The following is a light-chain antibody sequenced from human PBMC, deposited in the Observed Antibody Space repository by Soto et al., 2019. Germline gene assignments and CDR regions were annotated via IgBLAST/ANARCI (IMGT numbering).Light chain of an antibody. CDR2: WAS. J-gene: IGKJ1*01. Sequence: IVMTQSPDSLGVSLGERATINCESSQSVLYNSNNKNYLAWYQQKPGQSPKLLIYWASTRESGVPDRFSGSGSGTDFTLTISSLQAEDVAVYYCLQYYITPRTFGQGTKVDIK. CDR3: LQYYITPRT. V-gene: IGKV4-1*01. CDR1: QSVLYNSNNKNY.